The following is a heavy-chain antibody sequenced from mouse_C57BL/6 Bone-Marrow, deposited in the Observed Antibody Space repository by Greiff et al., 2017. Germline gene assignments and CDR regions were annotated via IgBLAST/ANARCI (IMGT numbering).Heavy chain of an antibody. D-gene: IGHD2-4*01. CDR3: ARTVGIYYDYQQTPYYYAMDY. J-gene: IGHJ4*01. Sequence: QVQLKESGAELAKPGASVKLSCKASGYTFTSYWMHWVKQRPGQGLEWIGYINPSSGYTKYNQKFKDKATLTADKSSSTAYMQLSSLTYEDSAVYYCARTVGIYYDYQQTPYYYAMDYWGQGTSVTVSS. CDR1: GYTFTSYW. CDR2: INPSSGYT. V-gene: IGHV1-7*01.